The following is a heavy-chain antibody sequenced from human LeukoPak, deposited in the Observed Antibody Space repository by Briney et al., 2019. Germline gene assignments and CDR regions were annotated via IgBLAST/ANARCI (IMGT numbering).Heavy chain of an antibody. CDR3: ARAYCGGDCYSRGTGGDY. V-gene: IGHV1-46*01. CDR2: INPSGGST. CDR1: GYTSTSYY. J-gene: IGHJ4*02. Sequence: ASVKVSCKASGYTSTSYYMHWVRQAPGQGLEWMGIINPSGGSTSYAQKFQGRVTMTRDTSTSTVYMELSSLRSEDTAVYYCARAYCGGDCYSRGTGGDYWGQGTLVTVSS. D-gene: IGHD2-21*02.